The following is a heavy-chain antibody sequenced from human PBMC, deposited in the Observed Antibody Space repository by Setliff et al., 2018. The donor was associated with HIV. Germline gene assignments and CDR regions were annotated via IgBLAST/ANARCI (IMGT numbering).Heavy chain of an antibody. J-gene: IGHJ4*02. D-gene: IGHD3-22*01. CDR2: ISYSGGST. Sequence: GGSLRLSCAASEFTFSSYAMSWVRQAPGKGLEWVSAISYSGGSTYYADSMKGRFTISRDNAKKLVYLQMNSLRAEDTAIYYCARDRASSGYYARFDHWGQGTLVTVSS. CDR1: EFTFSSYA. V-gene: IGHV3-23*01. CDR3: ARDRASSGYYARFDH.